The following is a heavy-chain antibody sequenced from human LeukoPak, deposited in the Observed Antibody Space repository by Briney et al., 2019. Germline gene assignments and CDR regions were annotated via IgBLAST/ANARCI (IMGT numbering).Heavy chain of an antibody. V-gene: IGHV4-39*07. CDR1: GGSISSTSYY. CDR3: ARLSVYSSSWVDY. Sequence: SETLSLTCTVSGGSISSTSYYWGWIRQPPGKGLEWIGSIYYRGSTYYNPSLKSRVTILVDTSKNQFSRKLRSLTAADTAVYYCARLSVYSSSWVDYWGQGTLVTVSS. J-gene: IGHJ4*02. D-gene: IGHD6-6*01. CDR2: IYYRGST.